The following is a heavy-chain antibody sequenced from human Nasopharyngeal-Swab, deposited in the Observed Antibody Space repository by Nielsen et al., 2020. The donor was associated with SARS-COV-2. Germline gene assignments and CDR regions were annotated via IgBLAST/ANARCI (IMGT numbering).Heavy chain of an antibody. CDR3: AKDVSGSTWADYYYYGMDV. D-gene: IGHD6-13*01. CDR1: GFTFSSYA. J-gene: IGHJ6*02. Sequence: GESLKISCAASGFTFSSYAMSWVRQAPGKGLEWVSAISGSGNSPYYADSVKGRFTISRDNSKNTLYLQMNSLRAEDTALYHCAKDVSGSTWADYYYYGMDVWGQGTTVTVSS. V-gene: IGHV3-23*01. CDR2: ISGSGNSP.